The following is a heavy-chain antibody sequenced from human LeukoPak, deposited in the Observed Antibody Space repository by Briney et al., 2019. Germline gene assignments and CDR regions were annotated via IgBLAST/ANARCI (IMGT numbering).Heavy chain of an antibody. CDR1: GGSISSYY. D-gene: IGHD6-6*01. J-gene: IGHJ6*02. CDR3: ARALSGYSSSSYYGMDV. CDR2: IYYSGST. V-gene: IGHV4-59*01. Sequence: PSETLSLTCTVSGGSISSYYWSWIQQPPGKGLEWIGYIYYSGSTNYNPSLKSRVTISVDTSKNQFSLKLSSVTAADTAVYYCARALSGYSSSSYYGMDVWGQGTTVTVSS.